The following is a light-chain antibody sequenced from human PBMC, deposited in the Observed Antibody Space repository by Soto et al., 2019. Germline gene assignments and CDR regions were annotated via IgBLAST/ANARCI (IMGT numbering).Light chain of an antibody. CDR2: GAS. Sequence: EVGLTQSPATLARSPGNTVTLSSRANQTITSNLAWYQQKPGQAPRLLIYGASTRATGIPVRFSGSGSGTEFTLTISSLQSEDFAVYYCQHYNNWIASFGGGTKVDIK. CDR1: QTITSN. V-gene: IGKV3-15*01. J-gene: IGKJ4*01. CDR3: QHYNNWIAS.